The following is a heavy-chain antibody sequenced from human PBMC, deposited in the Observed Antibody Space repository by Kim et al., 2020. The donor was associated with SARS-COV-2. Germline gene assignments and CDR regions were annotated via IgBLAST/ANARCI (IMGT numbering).Heavy chain of an antibody. CDR2: INYSGST. V-gene: IGHV4-30-4*01. D-gene: IGHD3-10*01. Sequence: SETLSLTCTVSGGSISSGDYYWSWIRQPPGKGLEWIGYINYSGSTYYNPSLKSRVTISVDTSKNQFSLKLSSVTAADTAVYYCARDSTSNYGSDELGAFDIWDQGTMVTVSS. J-gene: IGHJ3*02. CDR3: ARDSTSNYGSDELGAFDI. CDR1: GGSISSGDYY.